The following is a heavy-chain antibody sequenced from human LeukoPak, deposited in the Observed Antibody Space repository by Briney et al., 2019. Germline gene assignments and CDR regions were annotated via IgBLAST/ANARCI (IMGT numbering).Heavy chain of an antibody. J-gene: IGHJ3*02. D-gene: IGHD1-26*01. CDR2: ISYDGSNK. V-gene: IGHV3-30*18. Sequence: GRSLRLSCSLSGIHFSTHVMHWVHQAPGKGLKQVAVISYDGSNKHYADPSTVRFTISRDNSKNTLYLQMNSLRGEDTAVYYCAKDYLGASHTFDIWGQGTMVSVSS. CDR1: GIHFSTHV. CDR3: AKDYLGASHTFDI.